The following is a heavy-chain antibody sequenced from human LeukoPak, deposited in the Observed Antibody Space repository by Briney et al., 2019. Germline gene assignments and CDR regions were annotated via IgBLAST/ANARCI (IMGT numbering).Heavy chain of an antibody. CDR1: GYTFTGYY. J-gene: IGHJ3*02. CDR3: ARQDSGSYYRRGETDAFDI. CDR2: INPNSGGT. D-gene: IGHD1-26*01. V-gene: IGHV1-2*06. Sequence: ASVKVSCKASGYTFTGYYTHWVRQAPGQGLEWMGRINPNSGGTNYAQKFQGRVTMTRDTSISTAYMELSRLRSDDTAVYYCARQDSGSYYRRGETDAFDIWGQGTMVTVSS.